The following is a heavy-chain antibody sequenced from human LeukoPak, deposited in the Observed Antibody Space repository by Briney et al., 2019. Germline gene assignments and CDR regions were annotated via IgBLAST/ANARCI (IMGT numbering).Heavy chain of an antibody. D-gene: IGHD1-7*01. CDR1: GGSISSSSYY. Sequence: SETLSLTCTVSGGSISSSSYYCGWIRQPPGKGLEWIGSIYYSGSTYYNPSLKSRVTISVDTSKNQFSLKLSSVTAADTAVYYCAVNWNYVDNWFDPWGQGTLVTVSS. V-gene: IGHV4-39*01. CDR3: AVNWNYVDNWFDP. J-gene: IGHJ5*02. CDR2: IYYSGST.